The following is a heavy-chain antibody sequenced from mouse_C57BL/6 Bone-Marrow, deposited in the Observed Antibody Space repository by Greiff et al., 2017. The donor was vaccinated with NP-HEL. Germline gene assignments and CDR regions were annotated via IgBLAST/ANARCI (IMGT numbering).Heavy chain of an antibody. CDR2: ILPGSGST. CDR1: GYTFTGYW. Sequence: QVQLQQSGAELMKPGASVKLSCKATGYTFTGYWIEWVKQRPGHGLEWIGEILPGSGSTNYNEKFKGKATFTADTSSNTAYMQLSSLTTEDSAIYYCARGVTTVVATSGPMDYWGQGTSVTVSS. D-gene: IGHD1-1*01. V-gene: IGHV1-9*01. CDR3: ARGVTTVVATSGPMDY. J-gene: IGHJ4*01.